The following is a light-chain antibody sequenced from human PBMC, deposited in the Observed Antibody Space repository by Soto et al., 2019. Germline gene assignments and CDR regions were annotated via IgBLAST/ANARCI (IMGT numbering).Light chain of an antibody. CDR1: GGSIASYY. J-gene: IGLJ1*01. V-gene: IGLV6-57*03. CDR2: EHN. CDR3: QSYDTTPHV. Sequence: QSVSESPGKTVTISCTRIGGSIASYYVQWYQQRPGSAPTTVIYEHNQRPSGVPDRFSGSIDSSSNSASLTISGLKTEDEADYYCQSYDTTPHVFGTGTKLTVL.